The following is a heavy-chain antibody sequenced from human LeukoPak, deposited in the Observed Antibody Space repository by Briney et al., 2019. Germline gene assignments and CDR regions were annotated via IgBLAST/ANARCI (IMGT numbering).Heavy chain of an antibody. CDR1: GFTFSSYG. D-gene: IGHD1-7*01. V-gene: IGHV3-30*02. Sequence: GGSLRLSCAASGFTFSSYGMHWVRQAPGKGLEWVAFIRYDGSNKYYADSVKGRFTISRDNSKNTLYLQMNSLRAEDTAVYYCAKDRGITGTYGPFDAFDIWGQGTMVTVSS. CDR3: AKDRGITGTYGPFDAFDI. CDR2: IRYDGSNK. J-gene: IGHJ3*02.